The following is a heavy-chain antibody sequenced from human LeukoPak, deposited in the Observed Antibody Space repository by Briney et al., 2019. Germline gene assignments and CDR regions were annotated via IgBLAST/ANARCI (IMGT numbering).Heavy chain of an antibody. D-gene: IGHD1-26*01. CDR1: GFTFGNYW. CDR2: INQDGSEK. J-gene: IGHJ4*02. Sequence: GGSLRLSCAVSGFTFGNYWMSWVRQAPGKGLEWVANINQDGSEKYYVDSVKGRFTISRDNAKNSLYPQMNSLRAEDTAVYYCARDRTHSLYWGQGTLVTVSS. CDR3: ARDRTHSLY. V-gene: IGHV3-7*01.